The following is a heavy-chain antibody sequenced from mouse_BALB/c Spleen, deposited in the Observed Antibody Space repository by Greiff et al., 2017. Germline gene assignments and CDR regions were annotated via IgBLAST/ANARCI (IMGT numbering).Heavy chain of an antibody. CDR1: GFTFTDYY. CDR2: IRNKANGYTT. V-gene: IGHV7-3*02. J-gene: IGHJ4*01. CDR3: ARDKKPYYYAMDY. Sequence: EVHLVESGGGLVQPGGSLRLSCATSGFTFTDYYMSWVRQPPGKALEWLGFIRNKANGYTTEYSASVKGRFTISRDNSQSILYLQMNNLRAEDSATYYCARDKKPYYYAMDYWGQGTSVTVSS.